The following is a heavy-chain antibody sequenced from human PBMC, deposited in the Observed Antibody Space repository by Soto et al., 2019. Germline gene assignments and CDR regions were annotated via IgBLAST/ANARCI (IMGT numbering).Heavy chain of an antibody. D-gene: IGHD3-22*01. J-gene: IGHJ4*02. Sequence: SETLSLTCTVSGGSISSGDYYWSWIRQPPGKGLEWIGYIYYSGTAYYSPSLKSRVTISVDTSKNQFSLKLTSATAADTAVYYCARDRRSYYSDGSGLDFWGQGTLVTVSS. V-gene: IGHV4-30-4*01. CDR3: ARDRRSYYSDGSGLDF. CDR2: IYYSGTA. CDR1: GGSISSGDYY.